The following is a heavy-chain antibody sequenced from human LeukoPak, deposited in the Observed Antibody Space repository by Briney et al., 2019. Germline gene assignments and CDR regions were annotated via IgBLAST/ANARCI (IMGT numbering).Heavy chain of an antibody. CDR3: VRSTSCCLEDYFDY. J-gene: IGHJ4*02. CDR1: GFTFSSYG. D-gene: IGHD2-2*01. CDR2: IWYDGSNK. V-gene: IGHV3-33*01. Sequence: GGSLRLSCAASGFTFSSYGMHWVRQAPGKGLEWVAVIWYDGSNKYYADSVKGRFTISRDNSKNTLYLQMNSLRAEDTAVYYCVRSTSCCLEDYFDYWGQGTLVTVSS.